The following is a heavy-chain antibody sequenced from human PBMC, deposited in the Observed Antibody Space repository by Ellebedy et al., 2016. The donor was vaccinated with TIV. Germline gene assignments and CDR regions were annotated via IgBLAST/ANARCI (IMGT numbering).Heavy chain of an antibody. Sequence: GGSLRLSXAASGFTFGDYWMNWVRQAPGKGLEWVANIKQDGSLRYYVDSVRGRFTISRDNAQNSLYLQMNSLRAEDTAVYYCARWSLPFDYWGQGALVTVSS. CDR1: GFTFGDYW. J-gene: IGHJ4*02. D-gene: IGHD1-26*01. V-gene: IGHV3-7*03. CDR2: IKQDGSLR. CDR3: ARWSLPFDY.